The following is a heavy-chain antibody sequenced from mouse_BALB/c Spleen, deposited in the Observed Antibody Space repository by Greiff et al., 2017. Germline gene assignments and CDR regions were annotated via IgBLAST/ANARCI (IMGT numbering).Heavy chain of an antibody. CDR3: ARDTPDGYSFAY. CDR1: GFTFSDYY. J-gene: IGHJ3*01. CDR2: ISDGGSYT. Sequence: EVQLVESGGGLVKPGGSLKLSCAASGFTFSDYYMYWVRQTPEKRLEWVATISDGGSYTYYPDSVKGRFTISRDNAKNHLYLQMSSLKSEDTAMYYCARDTPDGYSFAYWGQGTLVTVSA. D-gene: IGHD2-3*01. V-gene: IGHV5-4*02.